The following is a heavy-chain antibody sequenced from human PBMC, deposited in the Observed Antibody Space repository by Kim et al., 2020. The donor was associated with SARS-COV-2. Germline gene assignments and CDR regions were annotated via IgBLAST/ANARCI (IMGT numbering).Heavy chain of an antibody. Sequence: GGSLRLSCAASGFTFSSYEMNWVRQAPGKGLEWVSYISSSGSTIYYADSVKGRFTISRDNAKNSLYLQMNSLRVEDTGVYYCAREDDSSGPLDSWGQRTLVTVSS. CDR2: ISSSGSTI. CDR1: GFTFSSYE. V-gene: IGHV3-48*03. J-gene: IGHJ4*02. D-gene: IGHD3-22*01. CDR3: AREDDSSGPLDS.